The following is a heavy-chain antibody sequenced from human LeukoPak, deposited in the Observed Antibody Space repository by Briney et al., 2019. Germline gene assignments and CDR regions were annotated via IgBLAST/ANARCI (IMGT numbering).Heavy chain of an antibody. CDR1: GFSFSAYG. J-gene: IGHJ4*02. D-gene: IGHD4-17*01. Sequence: GGSLRLSCAASGFSFSAYGMNWVRQAPGKGLEWVSAIGGSGATTYYADSVRGRFTISRDNSKNTMYLQMSSLRAEDTAIYYCAIRSPTYYFDYWGQGTLVTVSS. V-gene: IGHV3-23*01. CDR3: AIRSPTYYFDY. CDR2: IGGSGATT.